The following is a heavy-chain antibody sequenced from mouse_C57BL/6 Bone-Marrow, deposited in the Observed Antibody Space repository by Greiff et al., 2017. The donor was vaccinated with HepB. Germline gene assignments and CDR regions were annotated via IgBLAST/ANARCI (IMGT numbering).Heavy chain of an antibody. CDR3: ARGLLRALYAMDY. D-gene: IGHD1-1*01. CDR1: GYTFTSYW. V-gene: IGHV1-50*01. J-gene: IGHJ4*01. CDR2: IDPSDSYT. Sequence: QVQLQQPGAELVKPGASVTLSCNASGYTFTSYWMQWVQQRPGQGLEWIGEIDPSDSYTNYNQKFKGKATLTVDTSSSTAYMQLSSLTSEDSAVYYCARGLLRALYAMDYWGQGTSVTVSS.